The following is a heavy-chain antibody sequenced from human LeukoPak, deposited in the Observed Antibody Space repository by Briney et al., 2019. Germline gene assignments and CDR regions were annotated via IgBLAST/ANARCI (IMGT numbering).Heavy chain of an antibody. V-gene: IGHV3-23*01. CDR1: GLTFSNYA. D-gene: IGHD2-21*02. Sequence: PGGSLRLSCAASGLTFSNYAMGWVRQAPGKGLQWVSTISASGGRTYYADSVKGRFAISRDNSKNTLYLQMNSLRAEDTAVYYCAKDQAYCGGDCYSGYYFDYWGQGTLVTVSS. CDR2: ISASGGRT. CDR3: AKDQAYCGGDCYSGYYFDY. J-gene: IGHJ4*02.